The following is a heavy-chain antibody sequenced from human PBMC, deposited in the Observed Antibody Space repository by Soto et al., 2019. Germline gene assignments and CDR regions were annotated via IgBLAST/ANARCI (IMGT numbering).Heavy chain of an antibody. CDR1: GFTFSSFP. CDR3: IRAYGSGVVY. V-gene: IGHV3-23*01. CDR2: ISGAGAGT. Sequence: EVQLLESGGGLVQPGGSVRLSCVGSGFTFSSFPMTWVRQAPGKGLEWVSAISGAGAGTYYADSVKGRFTISRDNSKNTLYTQMNSLRGEDTAVYYCIRAYGSGVVYWGQGTLVTVSS. D-gene: IGHD3-10*01. J-gene: IGHJ4*02.